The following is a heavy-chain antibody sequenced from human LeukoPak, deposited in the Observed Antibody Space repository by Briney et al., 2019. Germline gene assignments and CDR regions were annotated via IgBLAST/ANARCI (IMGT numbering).Heavy chain of an antibody. CDR1: GGSISSYY. D-gene: IGHD5-18*01. CDR3: ARLVRGFTYGFDTGFDY. J-gene: IGHJ4*02. CDR2: IYYSGST. V-gene: IGHV4-59*01. Sequence: SETLSLTCTVSGGSISSYYWSWIRQPPGKGLEWIGSIYYSGSTNYNPSLKSRVTISVDTSKNQFSLKLSSVTAADTAVYYCARLVRGFTYGFDTGFDYWGQGTLVTVSS.